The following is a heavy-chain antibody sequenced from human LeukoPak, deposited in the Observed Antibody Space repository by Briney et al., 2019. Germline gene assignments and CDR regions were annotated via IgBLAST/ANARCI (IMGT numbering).Heavy chain of an antibody. Sequence: GASVKVSCKASGYTFTGYYMHWVRQAPGQGLEWMGWINPNSGGTNYAQKFQGRVTMTRNTSISTAYMELSRLRSDDTAVYYCARVPSSIAARSEDYYFDYWGQGTLVTVSS. V-gene: IGHV1-2*02. J-gene: IGHJ4*02. CDR1: GYTFTGYY. CDR2: INPNSGGT. CDR3: ARVPSSIAARSEDYYFDY. D-gene: IGHD6-6*01.